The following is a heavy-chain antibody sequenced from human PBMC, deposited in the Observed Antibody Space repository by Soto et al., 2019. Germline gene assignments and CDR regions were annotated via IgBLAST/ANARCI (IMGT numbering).Heavy chain of an antibody. Sequence: GGSLRLSCVASGFFLRDFGMHWVRQAPGKGLEWVSVIWYDGSNTYQGESVKGRFTMSRDISKNTLYLQMDSLRPEDTAVYYCARAQDYSNYGDYYYYGMDVWGQGTTVTVSS. J-gene: IGHJ6*02. CDR3: ARAQDYSNYGDYYYYGMDV. V-gene: IGHV3-33*01. D-gene: IGHD4-4*01. CDR1: GFFLRDFG. CDR2: IWYDGSNT.